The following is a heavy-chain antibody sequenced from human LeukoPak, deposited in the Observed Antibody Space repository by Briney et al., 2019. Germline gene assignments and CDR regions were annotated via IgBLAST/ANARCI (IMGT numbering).Heavy chain of an antibody. D-gene: IGHD6-13*01. J-gene: IGHJ4*02. V-gene: IGHV1-18*01. Sequence: ASVKVSCKASGYTFTSYGISWVRQAPGQGLEWMGWISAYNGNTNYAQKLQGRVTMTTDTSTSTAYMELRSLRSDDTAVYYRARTAAASHGLEYFDYWGQGTLVTVSS. CDR3: ARTAAASHGLEYFDY. CDR2: ISAYNGNT. CDR1: GYTFTSYG.